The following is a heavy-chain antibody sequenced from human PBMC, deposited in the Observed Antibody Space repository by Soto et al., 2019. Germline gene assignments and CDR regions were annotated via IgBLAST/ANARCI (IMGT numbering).Heavy chain of an antibody. Sequence: QVQLQESGPGLVKPSETLSLTCTVSGGSISSYYWSWIRQPPGKGLEWIAYIYYSGSTNYNPSLKSRVTISVDTSKHQFSLKLSSVTAADTAGYYCARHCSGGSCYYAFDIWGQGTMVTVSS. CDR1: GGSISSYY. D-gene: IGHD2-15*01. CDR3: ARHCSGGSCYYAFDI. V-gene: IGHV4-59*08. J-gene: IGHJ3*02. CDR2: IYYSGST.